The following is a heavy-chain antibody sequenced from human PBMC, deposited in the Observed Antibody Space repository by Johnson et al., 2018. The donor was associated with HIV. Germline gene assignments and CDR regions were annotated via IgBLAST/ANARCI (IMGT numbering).Heavy chain of an antibody. Sequence: VQLVESGGGLVQPGGSLRLSCAASGFTFSNYMSWVRQAPGKGLEWVSVIYSGGSTYYADSAKGRFTISRDNSKNTLYLQMNSLRGEDTAVYYCASRNRGGHYYYDSRTDAFDIWGQGTMVTVSS. D-gene: IGHD3-22*01. CDR2: IYSGGST. J-gene: IGHJ3*02. CDR3: ASRNRGGHYYYDSRTDAFDI. CDR1: GFTFSNY. V-gene: IGHV3-66*01.